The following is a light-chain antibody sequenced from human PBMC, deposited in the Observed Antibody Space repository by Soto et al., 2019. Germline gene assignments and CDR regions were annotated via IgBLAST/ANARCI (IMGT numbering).Light chain of an antibody. Sequence: DILMTQSPSSLSASVGDRVTITCQASQDISNNVNWYQQKAGKAPKLLIYDASNWETGVPLRFSGSGTGPEFTFTISSLQSEDIATYFCQQYDKLPPLTLGGRTKVQI. V-gene: IGKV1-33*01. J-gene: IGKJ4*01. CDR1: QDISNN. CDR2: DAS. CDR3: QQYDKLPPLT.